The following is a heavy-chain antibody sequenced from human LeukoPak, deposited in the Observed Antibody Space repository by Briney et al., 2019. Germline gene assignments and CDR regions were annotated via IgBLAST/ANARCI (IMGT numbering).Heavy chain of an antibody. CDR2: IYYSGST. CDR3: ARGKRSYDILTGYYKAPPDY. V-gene: IGHV4-30-4*08. J-gene: IGHJ4*02. D-gene: IGHD3-9*01. Sequence: PSQTPSLTCTVSGGSISSGDYYWSWIRQPPGKGLEWIGCIYYSGSTYYNPSLKSRVTISVDTSKNQFSLKLSSVTAADTAVYYCARGKRSYDILTGYYKAPPDYWGQGTLVTVSS. CDR1: GGSISSGDYY.